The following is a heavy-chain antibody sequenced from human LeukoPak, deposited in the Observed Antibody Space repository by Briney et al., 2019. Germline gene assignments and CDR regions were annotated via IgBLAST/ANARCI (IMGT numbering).Heavy chain of an antibody. CDR3: ARDSSVTTVDY. J-gene: IGHJ4*02. CDR2: IYTSGGT. V-gene: IGHV3-66*01. D-gene: IGHD4-17*01. Sequence: GGSLRLSCAASGFIVSYNYMTWVRQAPGKGLEWVAVIYTSGGTYYADSAKGRFTISRDNSKNTLYLQMNSLRAEDTAVYYCARDSSVTTVDYWGQGTLVTVSS. CDR1: GFIVSYNY.